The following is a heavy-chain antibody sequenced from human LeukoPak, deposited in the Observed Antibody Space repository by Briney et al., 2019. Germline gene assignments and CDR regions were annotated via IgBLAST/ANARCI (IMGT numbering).Heavy chain of an antibody. CDR3: ARDASYHYGSGSYDDY. V-gene: IGHV3-48*03. D-gene: IGHD3-10*01. CDR2: ISGSASTT. CDR1: GFRFSSYE. J-gene: IGHJ4*02. Sequence: QTRGSLRLSCAASGFRFSSYEMNWVRQAPGKGLEWVSHISGSASTTYYADSVKGRFTISRDNAKNSLYLQMNSLRAEDTAIYYCARDASYHYGSGSYDDYWGQGTLVTVSS.